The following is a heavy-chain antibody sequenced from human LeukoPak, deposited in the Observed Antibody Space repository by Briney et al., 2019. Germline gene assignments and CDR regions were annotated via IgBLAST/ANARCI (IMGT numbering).Heavy chain of an antibody. CDR1: GYSISSGYY. CDR3: ARPAHSSSGRGVDY. Sequence: SETLSLTCTVSGYSISSGYYWGWIRQPPGKGLEWIGSIYHSGSTYYNPSLKSRVTISVDTSKNQFSPKLSSVTAADTAVYYCARPAHSSSGRGVDYWGQGTLVTVSS. J-gene: IGHJ4*02. D-gene: IGHD6-13*01. CDR2: IYHSGST. V-gene: IGHV4-38-2*02.